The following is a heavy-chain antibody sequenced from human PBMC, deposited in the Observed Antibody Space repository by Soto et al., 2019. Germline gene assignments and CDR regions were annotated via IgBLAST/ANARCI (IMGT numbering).Heavy chain of an antibody. CDR3: AMDARIAVAKGALCNWFDP. Sequence: QVQLVESGGGVVQPGRSLRLSCAASGFTFTSYGMHWDRQAPGKGLEWVAVISYDGFNRYYGDSVKGRFTISRDDSKNTLYLQLNSLRPEDTAVYYCAMDARIAVAKGALCNWFDPWGQGTLVTVSS. D-gene: IGHD6-13*01. V-gene: IGHV3-30*03. CDR2: ISYDGFNR. CDR1: GFTFTSYG. J-gene: IGHJ5*02.